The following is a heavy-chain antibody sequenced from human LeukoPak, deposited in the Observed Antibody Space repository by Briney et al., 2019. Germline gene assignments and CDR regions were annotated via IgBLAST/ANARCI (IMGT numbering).Heavy chain of an antibody. D-gene: IGHD5-12*01. Sequence: GESLKIYCQASGYNFPTHWIGWLRQMPGKGLEWMGIIYPSDSDTRYSPSLQGQVTISADKSINTVYLQWSSVKASDSAIYYCARGGDNGYDRIYYCGQGTQVTVSS. CDR1: GYNFPTHW. V-gene: IGHV5-51*01. CDR2: IYPSDSDT. J-gene: IGHJ4*02. CDR3: ARGGDNGYDRIYY.